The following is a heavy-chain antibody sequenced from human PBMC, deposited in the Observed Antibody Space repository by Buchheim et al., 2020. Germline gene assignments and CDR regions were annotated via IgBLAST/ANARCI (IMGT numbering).Heavy chain of an antibody. V-gene: IGHV4-61*02. CDR1: GGSISSGSYY. Sequence: QVQLQESGPGLVKPSQTLSLTCTVSGGSISSGSYYWSWIRQPAGKGLEWIGRIYTSGSTNYNPSLKSRVTISVDTSKNQFSLKLSSVTAADTAVYYCYRGGSGSYRYYYYGMDVWGQGTT. D-gene: IGHD3-10*01. J-gene: IGHJ6*02. CDR2: IYTSGST. CDR3: YRGGSGSYRYYYYGMDV.